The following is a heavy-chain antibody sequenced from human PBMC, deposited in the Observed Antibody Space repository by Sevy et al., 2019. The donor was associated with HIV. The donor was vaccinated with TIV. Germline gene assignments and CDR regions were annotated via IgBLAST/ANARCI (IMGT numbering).Heavy chain of an antibody. J-gene: IGHJ4*02. CDR2: ISDDGTNK. V-gene: IGHV3-30-3*01. D-gene: IGHD3-22*01. CDR1: GFTFRNYA. Sequence: GGSLRLSCTASGFTFRNYAMHWVRQAPVKGLEWVAVISDDGTNKYYADSVKGRFIISRDNSKNTLYLQMNSLRVEDTAVYYCARKYDSSGYFDYWGQGTLVTVSS. CDR3: ARKYDSSGYFDY.